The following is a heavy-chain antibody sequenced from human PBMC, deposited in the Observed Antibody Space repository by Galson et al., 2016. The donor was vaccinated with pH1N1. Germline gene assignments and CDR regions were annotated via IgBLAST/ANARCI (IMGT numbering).Heavy chain of an antibody. CDR3: AKVTGYLYGYVDY. CDR2: ISWNSGSI. V-gene: IGHV3-9*01. J-gene: IGHJ4*02. D-gene: IGHD5-18*01. CDR1: GFTFGDYA. Sequence: SLRLSCAASGFTFGDYAMHWVRQAPGKGLERVSGISWNSGSIGYADSVKGRFTISRDNAKNSLYLQMNSLRAEDTALYYCAKVTGYLYGYVDYWGQGTLVTVSS.